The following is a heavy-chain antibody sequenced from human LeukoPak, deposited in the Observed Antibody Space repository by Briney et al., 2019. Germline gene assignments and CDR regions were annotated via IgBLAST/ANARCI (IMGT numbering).Heavy chain of an antibody. D-gene: IGHD5-24*01. J-gene: IGHJ4*02. V-gene: IGHV1-69*04. CDR2: IIPILGIA. Sequence: SVKVSCKASGGTFSSYAISWVRQAPGQGLEWMGRIIPILGIANYAQKFQGRVTITADESTSTAYMELSSLRSEDTAVYYCASPGARWLQEPFDYWGQGTLVTVSS. CDR3: ASPGARWLQEPFDY. CDR1: GGTFSSYA.